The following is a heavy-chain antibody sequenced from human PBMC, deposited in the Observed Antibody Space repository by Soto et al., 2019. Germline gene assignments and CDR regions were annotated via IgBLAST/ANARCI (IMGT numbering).Heavy chain of an antibody. CDR3: ASSTVKTPYYYYGMDV. Sequence: QVQLVQSGAEVKKPGSSVKVSCKASGGTFSSYAISWVRQAPGQGLEWMGGIIPIFGTANYAQKFQGRVTITADESTSTAYMDLSSLRSEDTAVYYCASSTVKTPYYYYGMDVWGQGTTVTVSS. J-gene: IGHJ6*02. D-gene: IGHD4-4*01. CDR2: IIPIFGTA. V-gene: IGHV1-69*01. CDR1: GGTFSSYA.